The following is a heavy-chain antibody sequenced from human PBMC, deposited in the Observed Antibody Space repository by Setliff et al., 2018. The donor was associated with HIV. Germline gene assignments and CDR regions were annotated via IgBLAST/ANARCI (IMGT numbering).Heavy chain of an antibody. CDR2: INNDTTTT. CDR3: AKDIGGGRPY. V-gene: IGHV3-74*01. D-gene: IGHD3-10*01. Sequence: HPGGSLRLSCAASGFTFSRFWMHWVRQAPWQGLVWVSGINNDTTTTTYADSVKGRFSISRDNAKNSLYLQMNSLRAEDTALYYCAKDIGGGRPYWGQGALVTVSS. J-gene: IGHJ4*02. CDR1: GFTFSRFW.